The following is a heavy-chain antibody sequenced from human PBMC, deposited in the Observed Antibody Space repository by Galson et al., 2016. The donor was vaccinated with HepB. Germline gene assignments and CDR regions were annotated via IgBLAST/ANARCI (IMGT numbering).Heavy chain of an antibody. J-gene: IGHJ4*02. V-gene: IGHV1-18*01. D-gene: IGHD3-10*01. CDR1: GYTFSSYG. Sequence: SVKVSCKAAGYTFSSYGIAWVRQAPGQGLEWMGWVSPYNGNTHYTQKLQGRVTLTTDTTTATASMELRSLRSDDTAIYYCARDVFDVPAGGYFDSWGQGTLVTVSS. CDR2: VSPYNGNT. CDR3: ARDVFDVPAGGYFDS.